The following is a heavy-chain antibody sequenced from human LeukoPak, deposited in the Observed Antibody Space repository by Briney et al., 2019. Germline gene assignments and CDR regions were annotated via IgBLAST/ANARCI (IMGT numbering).Heavy chain of an antibody. CDR2: IKQDGSEK. D-gene: IGHD2-2*01. J-gene: IGHJ4*02. V-gene: IGHV3-7*01. CDR3: ARNARGPGNF. CDR1: GLTFSTYW. Sequence: GGSLRLSCAASGLTFSTYWMNWVRQAPGKGLEWVANIKQDGSEKYYVDSVKGRFTISRDNAKKLVYLQMNSLRAEDTAIYYCARNARGPGNFWGQGTVVTVSS.